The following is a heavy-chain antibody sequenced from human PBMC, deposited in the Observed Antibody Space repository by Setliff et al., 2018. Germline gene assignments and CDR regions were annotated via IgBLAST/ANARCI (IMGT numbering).Heavy chain of an antibody. CDR2: ITGSGGST. CDR3: TRGRFDP. J-gene: IGHJ5*02. CDR1: GFTFSSYS. Sequence: GGSLRLSCAASGFTFSSYSMSWVRQAPGKGLEWVSAITGSGGSTYYADSVKGRFTISRDNSKNTLYLQMNTLRAEDTAVYYCTRGRFDPWGQGTLVTVSS. V-gene: IGHV3-23*01.